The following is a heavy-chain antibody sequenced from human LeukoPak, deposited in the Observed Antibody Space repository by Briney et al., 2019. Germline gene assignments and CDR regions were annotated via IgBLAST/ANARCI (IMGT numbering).Heavy chain of an antibody. CDR3: ARLLRVGTAAGFDY. CDR2: IRYDGNKK. J-gene: IGHJ4*02. Sequence: PGGSLRLSCAASGFTLSNYGMHWVRQAPGKGLEWVAFIRYDGNKKDYPDSVKGRFTISRDESKNTLYLQMNSLRAEDTAVYYCARLLRVGTAAGFDYWGQGTLVTVSS. D-gene: IGHD6-13*01. CDR1: GFTLSNYG. V-gene: IGHV3-30*02.